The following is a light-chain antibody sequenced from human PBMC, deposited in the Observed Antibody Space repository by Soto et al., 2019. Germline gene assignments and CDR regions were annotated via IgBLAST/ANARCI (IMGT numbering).Light chain of an antibody. Sequence: EIVLTQSPGTLSLSPGERATLSCRASQSVSSSYLAWYQQKPGQAPRLLIYGASSRATGIPDRFSGSGSGTDFTLTISRLEPVDFAVYYRQQYGSSPKTFGQGTKVAIK. J-gene: IGKJ1*01. CDR1: QSVSSSY. CDR3: QQYGSSPKT. V-gene: IGKV3-20*01. CDR2: GAS.